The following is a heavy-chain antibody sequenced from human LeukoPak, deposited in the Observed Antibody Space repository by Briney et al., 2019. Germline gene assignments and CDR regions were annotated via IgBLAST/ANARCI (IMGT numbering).Heavy chain of an antibody. D-gene: IGHD3-10*01. CDR1: GFTFDDYA. V-gene: IGHV3-43D*03. CDR3: AKDMAAYYYASGNIDY. J-gene: IGHJ4*02. CDR2: ISWDGGRT. Sequence: GGSLRLSCAASGFTFDDYAMHCVRQAPGKGLEWVSLISWDGGRTYYADSVKGRFTISRDNSKNSLYLQMNSLRAEDTALYYCAKDMAAYYYASGNIDYWGQGTLVTVSS.